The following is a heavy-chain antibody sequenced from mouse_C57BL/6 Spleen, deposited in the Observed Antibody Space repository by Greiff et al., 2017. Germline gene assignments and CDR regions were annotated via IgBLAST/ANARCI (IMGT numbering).Heavy chain of an antibody. V-gene: IGHV1-80*01. CDR1: GYAFSSYW. Sequence: QVQLQQSGAELVKPGASVKISCKASGYAFSSYWMNWVKQRPGKGLEWIGQIYPGDGDTNYNGKFKGKATLTADQSSSTAYMQLSSLTSEDSAVYFCARAGTNWDYFDYWGQGTTLTVSS. J-gene: IGHJ2*01. CDR2: IYPGDGDT. D-gene: IGHD4-1*01. CDR3: ARAGTNWDYFDY.